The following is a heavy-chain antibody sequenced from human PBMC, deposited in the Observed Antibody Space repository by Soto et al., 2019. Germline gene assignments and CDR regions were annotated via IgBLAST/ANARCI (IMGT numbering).Heavy chain of an antibody. J-gene: IGHJ5*02. CDR2: IIPALGEA. CDR3: ARASFWSVYRNNWFHP. V-gene: IGHV1-69*06. CDR1: GGPFSTYT. Sequence: QVQLVQSGAEVKKPGSSVKVSCKTFGGPFSTYTLNWVRQAPGQGLEWMGGIIPALGEATYAQKFQGRVTITADKSSNTAYMDLSSLRSEDTAVYYCARASFWSVYRNNWFHPWGQGTLVTVSS. D-gene: IGHD3-3*01.